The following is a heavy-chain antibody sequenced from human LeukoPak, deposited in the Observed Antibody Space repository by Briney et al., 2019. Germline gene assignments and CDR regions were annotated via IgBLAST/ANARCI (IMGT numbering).Heavy chain of an antibody. V-gene: IGHV4-31*03. Sequence: PSETLSLTCTVSGGSISSGGYYWSWRRQHPGKGLEWIGYIYYSGSTYYNPSLKSRVTISVDTSKNQCSLKLSSVTAADTAVYYCARAYNWNYSFDYWGQGTLVTVSS. CDR3: ARAYNWNYSFDY. D-gene: IGHD1-7*01. J-gene: IGHJ4*02. CDR1: GGSISSGGYY. CDR2: IYYSGST.